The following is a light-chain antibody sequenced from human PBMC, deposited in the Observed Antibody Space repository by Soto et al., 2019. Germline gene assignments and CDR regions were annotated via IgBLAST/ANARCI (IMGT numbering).Light chain of an antibody. CDR3: QQYGSSPRT. Sequence: ENVLTQSPGTLSLSPGERATISCRASQSVSSNYLAWYQQKPGQAPRLLIYGASSRATGIPDRFSGSGSGTDFTLTISRLEPEDFAVYYCQQYGSSPRTFGQGTKVDIK. CDR2: GAS. J-gene: IGKJ1*01. CDR1: QSVSSNY. V-gene: IGKV3-20*01.